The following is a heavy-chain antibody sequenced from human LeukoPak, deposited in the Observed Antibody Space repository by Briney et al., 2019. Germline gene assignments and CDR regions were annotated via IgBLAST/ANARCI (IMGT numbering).Heavy chain of an antibody. D-gene: IGHD1-26*01. V-gene: IGHV1-2*06. CDR3: ARRIDGSYPPSTYYFDY. Sequence: GASVKVSCKASGYTFTGYYMHWVRQAPGQGLEWMGRINPNSGGTNYAQKFQGRVTMTKDTSISTAYMELSRLRSDDTAVYYCARRIDGSYPPSTYYFDYWGQGTLVTVSS. CDR2: INPNSGGT. J-gene: IGHJ4*02. CDR1: GYTFTGYY.